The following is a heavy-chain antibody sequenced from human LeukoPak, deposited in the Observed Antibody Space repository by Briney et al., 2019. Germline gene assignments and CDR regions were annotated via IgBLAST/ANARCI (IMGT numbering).Heavy chain of an antibody. CDR3: ARGTANFWSGYSSHFDF. Sequence: ASVKVSCKASGYTFTSYYMHWVRQAPGQGLEWMGIINPSGGSTSYAQKFQGRVTMTRDTSTTTVYMEVSSLRSEDTAVYYCARGTANFWSGYSSHFDFWGQGTLVTVSS. CDR2: INPSGGST. V-gene: IGHV1-46*01. J-gene: IGHJ4*02. CDR1: GYTFTSYY. D-gene: IGHD3-3*01.